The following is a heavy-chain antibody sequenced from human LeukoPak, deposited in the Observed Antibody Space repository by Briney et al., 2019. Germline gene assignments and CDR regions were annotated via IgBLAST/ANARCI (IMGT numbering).Heavy chain of an antibody. CDR1: GSSFSSIA. V-gene: IGHV3-23*01. CDR2: ISGSGGST. D-gene: IGHD7-27*01. Sequence: PGGSLEPSLPPAGSSFSSIAMGWAGQPPGKGREWVSAISGSGGSTYYADSVKGRFTISRDDSKNTLYLQMNSLRAEDTAVYYCAKDYLGYFDYWGQGTLVTVSS. CDR3: AKDYLGYFDY. J-gene: IGHJ4*02.